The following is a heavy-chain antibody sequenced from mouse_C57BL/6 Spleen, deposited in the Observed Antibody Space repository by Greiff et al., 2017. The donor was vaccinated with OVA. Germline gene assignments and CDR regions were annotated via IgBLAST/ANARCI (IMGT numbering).Heavy chain of an antibody. Sequence: QVQLQQSGPELVKPGASVKISCKASGYAFSSSWMNWVKQRPGKGLEWIGRIYPGDGDTNYNGKFKGKATLTADKSSSTAYMQLSSLTSEDSAVYFCASRDYDGDPYWYFDVWGTGTTVTVSS. CDR1: GYAFSSSW. CDR3: ASRDYDGDPYWYFDV. V-gene: IGHV1-82*01. J-gene: IGHJ1*03. D-gene: IGHD2-4*01. CDR2: IYPGDGDT.